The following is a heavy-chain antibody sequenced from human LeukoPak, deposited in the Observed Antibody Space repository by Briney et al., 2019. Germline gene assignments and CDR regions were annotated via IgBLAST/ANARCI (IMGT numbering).Heavy chain of an antibody. CDR3: ARDRTGPLSYYYGIDP. CDR2: IYYSGST. V-gene: IGHV4-61*01. J-gene: IGHJ5*02. CDR1: GGSVSSGSYY. D-gene: IGHD3-10*01. Sequence: SETLPLTCTVSGGSVSSGSYYWSWIRQPPGKGLEWIGYIYYSGSTNYNPSLKSRVTISVDTSKNQFSLKLSSVTAADTAVYYCARDRTGPLSYYYGIDPWGQGTLVTVSS.